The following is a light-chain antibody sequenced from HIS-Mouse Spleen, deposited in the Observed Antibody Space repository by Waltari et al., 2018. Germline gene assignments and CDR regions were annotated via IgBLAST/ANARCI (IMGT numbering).Light chain of an antibody. CDR3: SSYTSSSTLRYV. CDR1: TRYVGGQNS. Sequence: QSALTQPASVSGSPGLSITISCTRPTRYVGGQNSAPWYQQHPGKAPKLMIYDVSNRPSGVSNRFSGSKSGNTASLTISGLQAEDEADYYCSSYTSSSTLRYVFGTGTKVTVL. CDR2: DVS. J-gene: IGLJ1*01. V-gene: IGLV2-14*03.